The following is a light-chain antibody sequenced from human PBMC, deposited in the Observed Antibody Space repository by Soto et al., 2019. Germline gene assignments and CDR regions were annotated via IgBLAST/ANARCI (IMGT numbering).Light chain of an antibody. Sequence: QSALTQPASVSGSPGQSITISCTGTSSDVGGYNYVSWYQQHPGKAPKLMIYDVSNRPSGVSNRFSGSKSGNTASLTISGLQAEDEADYYCSSYTRSSEVFGTGTKLTVL. V-gene: IGLV2-14*01. CDR3: SSYTRSSEV. CDR1: SSDVGGYNY. CDR2: DVS. J-gene: IGLJ1*01.